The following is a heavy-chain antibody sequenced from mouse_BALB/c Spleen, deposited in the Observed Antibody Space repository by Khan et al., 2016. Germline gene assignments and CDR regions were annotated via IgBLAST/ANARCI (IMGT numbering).Heavy chain of an antibody. CDR2: ISDGGSYT. D-gene: IGHD2-4*01. Sequence: EVELVESGGGLVKPGGSLKLSCAASGFTFSDYYMYWVRQIPEKRLEWVATISDGGSYTYYPDSVKGRSTIPRDNAKHNLYLQISSMKSEDTAMYCCAREGLRRGCAYWSQGTLVTVSA. V-gene: IGHV5-4*02. CDR3: AREGLRRGCAY. CDR1: GFTFSDYY. J-gene: IGHJ3*01.